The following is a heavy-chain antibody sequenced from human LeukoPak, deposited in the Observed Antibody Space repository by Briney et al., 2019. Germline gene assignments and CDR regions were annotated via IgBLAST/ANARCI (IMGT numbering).Heavy chain of an antibody. J-gene: IGHJ4*02. CDR1: GGSFSGYY. V-gene: IGHV4-34*01. Sequence: SETLSLTCAVYGGSFSGYYWSWIRQPPGKGLEWIGEINHSGSTDYKPSLKSRATILVDTSKNQFSLNLRSVTAADTAVYYCARDLGLEGFDYWGQGTLVTVSS. D-gene: IGHD3-16*01. CDR3: ARDLGLEGFDY. CDR2: INHSGST.